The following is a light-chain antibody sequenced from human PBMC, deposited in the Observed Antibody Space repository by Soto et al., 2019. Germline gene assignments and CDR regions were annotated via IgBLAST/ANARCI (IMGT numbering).Light chain of an antibody. V-gene: IGKV3-15*01. Sequence: EVVMTQSPGTLSVSPGERASLSCRASQSVSGNLAWYQQTPGQAPRLLIHGASTRATGIPARFSGSGSGTEFTLTISRLEPEDFATYFCKQSSAFPLTFGGGTKVDIK. J-gene: IGKJ4*01. CDR2: GAS. CDR3: KQSSAFPLT. CDR1: QSVSGN.